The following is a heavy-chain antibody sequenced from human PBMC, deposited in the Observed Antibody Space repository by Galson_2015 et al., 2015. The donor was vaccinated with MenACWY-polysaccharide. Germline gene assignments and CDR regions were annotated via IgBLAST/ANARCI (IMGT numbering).Heavy chain of an antibody. Sequence: SLRLSCAASGFSFESFWMSWVRQVPGEGLQEVAQINLDGSVKTYADSVRGRFTISRDNAEKSLSLQMSSLRADDTAVYYCARDPAYGAFDVWGQGTMLLVSS. CDR2: INLDGSVK. V-gene: IGHV3-7*03. J-gene: IGHJ3*01. D-gene: IGHD4-17*01. CDR1: GFSFESFW. CDR3: ARDPAYGAFDV.